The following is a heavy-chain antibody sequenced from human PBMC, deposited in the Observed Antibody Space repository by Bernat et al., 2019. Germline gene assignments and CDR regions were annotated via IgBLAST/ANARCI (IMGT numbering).Heavy chain of an antibody. CDR3: ARAVYDSSGYYYVVGAFDI. V-gene: IGHV1-2*04. Sequence: QVQLVQSGAEVKKPGASVKVSCKASGYTFTGYYMHWVRQAPGQGLEWMGWINPNSGGTNYAQKFQGWVTMTRDTSISTAYMELSRLRSDDTAMYYCARAVYDSSGYYYVVGAFDIWGQGTMVTVSS. D-gene: IGHD3-22*01. CDR2: INPNSGGT. CDR1: GYTFTGYY. J-gene: IGHJ3*02.